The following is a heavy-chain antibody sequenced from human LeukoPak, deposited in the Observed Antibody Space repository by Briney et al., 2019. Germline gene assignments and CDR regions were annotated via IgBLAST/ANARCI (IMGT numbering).Heavy chain of an antibody. V-gene: IGHV3-23*01. CDR3: ARGKYSSSFAFDI. CDR2: ISGCGGST. Sequence: GGSLRLSCAASGFTFSSYAMSWVRKAPGKGLGWVSTISGCGGSTYYADPVKGRFTITRVISTNTLYPQMNSLSTDDDAVFYCARGKYSSSFAFDIRGEGTIVTVSS. J-gene: IGHJ3*02. CDR1: GFTFSSYA. D-gene: IGHD6-13*01.